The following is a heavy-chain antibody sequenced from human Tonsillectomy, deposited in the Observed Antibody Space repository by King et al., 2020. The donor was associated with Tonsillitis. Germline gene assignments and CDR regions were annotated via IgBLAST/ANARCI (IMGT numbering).Heavy chain of an antibody. V-gene: IGHV1-69*01. Sequence: QLVQSGAEVKKPGSSVKVSCRASGATFTSYTIIWVRQAPGEGLEWMGGIIPLSRTSNYAQKCQGRVSITADESTGTAYMDLSSLRSEDTAVYFCARVAKTSGYDVYYFDYWGQGTLVTVSS. CDR1: GATFTSYT. CDR3: ARVAKTSGYDVYYFDY. CDR2: IIPLSRTS. D-gene: IGHD5-12*01. J-gene: IGHJ4*02.